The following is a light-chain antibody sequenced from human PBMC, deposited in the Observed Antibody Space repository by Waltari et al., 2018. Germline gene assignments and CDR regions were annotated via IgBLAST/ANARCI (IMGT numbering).Light chain of an antibody. V-gene: IGKV1-33*01. J-gene: IGKJ5*01. CDR3: QQYENLLST. CDR1: QDIKKY. Sequence: DIQMPQSPSSLSASVGDRVTITCQASQDIKKYLNWYQQKPGKAPNLLIYDASRLETGVPSRFRGSRSGTDFTFSISSLQPEDVVTYYGQQYENLLSTFGPGTSLDFK. CDR2: DAS.